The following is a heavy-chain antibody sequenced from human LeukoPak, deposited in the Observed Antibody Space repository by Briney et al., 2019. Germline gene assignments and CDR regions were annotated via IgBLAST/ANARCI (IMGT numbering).Heavy chain of an antibody. Sequence: GESLKISCKGSGYSFTSYWIGWVRQMPGKGLEWMGIIYPGDSDTRYSPSFQGQVTISADKSISTAYLQWSSLKASDTAMYYCARTISFTYYYGSGSYPSWFDPWGQGTLVTVSS. D-gene: IGHD3-10*01. CDR1: GYSFTSYW. J-gene: IGHJ5*02. CDR2: IYPGDSDT. V-gene: IGHV5-51*01. CDR3: ARTISFTYYYGSGSYPSWFDP.